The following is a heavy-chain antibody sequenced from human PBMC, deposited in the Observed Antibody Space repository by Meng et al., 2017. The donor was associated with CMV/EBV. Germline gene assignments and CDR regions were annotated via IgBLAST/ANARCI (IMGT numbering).Heavy chain of an antibody. Sequence: ASVKVSCQVSGYTLTELSRHWVRQAPGKGLEWMGGFDPEDGETIYAQKFQGRVTMTEDTSTDTAYMELSSLRSEDTAVYYCATARVDCSSTSCYTYYFDYWGQGTLVTVSS. V-gene: IGHV1-24*01. CDR1: GYTLTELS. J-gene: IGHJ4*02. CDR2: FDPEDGET. CDR3: ATARVDCSSTSCYTYYFDY. D-gene: IGHD2-2*02.